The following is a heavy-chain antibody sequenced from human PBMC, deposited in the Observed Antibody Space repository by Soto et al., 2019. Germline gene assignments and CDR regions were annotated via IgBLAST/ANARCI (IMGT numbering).Heavy chain of an antibody. J-gene: IGHJ4*02. Sequence: LSLTCTISGGSVSSGGYYWSWIRQHPGTGLEWIGYIYYSGTTYFNPSLKSRASISLDTSKNEFSLKLTSVTAADTAVYYCARRALPQCINGVCYKDGFWDYWGPGALVTVSS. CDR2: IYYSGTT. CDR3: ARRALPQCINGVCYKDGFWDY. D-gene: IGHD2-8*01. V-gene: IGHV4-31*03. CDR1: GGSVSSGGYY.